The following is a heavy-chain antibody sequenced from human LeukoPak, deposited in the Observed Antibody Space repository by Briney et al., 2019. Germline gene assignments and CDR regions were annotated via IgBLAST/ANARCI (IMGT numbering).Heavy chain of an antibody. D-gene: IGHD3-22*01. CDR1: GYTFTSYL. J-gene: IGHJ4*02. V-gene: IGHV1-18*01. CDR3: ARAVDYHDSSGYYYPIDH. CDR2: ISPYNGNT. Sequence: GASVKVSCTTSGYTFTSYLITWVRQAPEQGLEWMGWISPYNGNTNYLQKYQGRVTMSTDTSTTTAYMDLRNLKFDDTAVYYCARAVDYHDSSGYYYPIDHWGQGTLVTVSS.